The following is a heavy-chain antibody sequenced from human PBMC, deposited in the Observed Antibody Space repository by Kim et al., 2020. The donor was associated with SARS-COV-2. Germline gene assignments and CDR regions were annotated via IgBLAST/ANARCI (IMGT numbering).Heavy chain of an antibody. CDR3: ARGVVGDDYYYYGVDV. V-gene: IGHV1-69*08. CDR1: GGTFSRYS. D-gene: IGHD3-22*01. CDR2: IIPIVGTA. J-gene: IGHJ6*02. Sequence: SVKVSCKASGGTFSRYSISWVRQAPEQGLEWMGRIIPIVGTANYAQKFQGRVTITADKSTSTAYMELSSLRSEDTAVYYCARGVVGDDYYYYGVDVWGQGTTVTVSS.